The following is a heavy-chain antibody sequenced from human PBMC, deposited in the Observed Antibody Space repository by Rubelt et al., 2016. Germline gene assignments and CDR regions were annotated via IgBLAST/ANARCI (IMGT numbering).Heavy chain of an antibody. CDR1: GGSFSGYY. V-gene: IGHV4-34*01. CDR3: ARHQGSGGYFDY. Sequence: QVQLQQWGAGLLKLSETLSLTCAVYGGSFSGYYWSWIRQPPGKGLEWIGEINHSGSTYYNPSLKSRVTISVDTSKNQFALKLSSVTAADTAVYYCARHQGSGGYFDYWGQGTLVTVSS. CDR2: INHSGST. J-gene: IGHJ4*02. D-gene: IGHD2-15*01.